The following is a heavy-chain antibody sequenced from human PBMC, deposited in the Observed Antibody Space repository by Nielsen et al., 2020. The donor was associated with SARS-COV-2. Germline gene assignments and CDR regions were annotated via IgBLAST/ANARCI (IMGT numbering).Heavy chain of an antibody. J-gene: IGHJ4*02. Sequence: SETLSLTCTVSGGSISSYYWSWIRQPPGKGLERIGFIYYSGSTSYNPSLKSRVTISIDTSKNQFSLKLSSVTAADSAVYYCARDPHSSGWWGFDYWGQGTLVTVSS. CDR3: ARDPHSSGWWGFDY. CDR1: GGSISSYY. CDR2: IYYSGST. V-gene: IGHV4-59*01. D-gene: IGHD6-19*01.